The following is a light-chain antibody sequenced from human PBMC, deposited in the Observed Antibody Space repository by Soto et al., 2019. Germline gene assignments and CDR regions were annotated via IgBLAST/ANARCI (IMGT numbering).Light chain of an antibody. CDR3: QQYNNWWT. CDR2: GAS. J-gene: IGKJ1*01. Sequence: EIVMTQSPATLSVSHGERATLSCRASQSVSSNLAWYQQKPGQAPRLLIYGASTRATGIPARFSGSGSGTEFTLTISSLQSEDFAVYYCQQYNNWWTFGQGTKV. V-gene: IGKV3-15*01. CDR1: QSVSSN.